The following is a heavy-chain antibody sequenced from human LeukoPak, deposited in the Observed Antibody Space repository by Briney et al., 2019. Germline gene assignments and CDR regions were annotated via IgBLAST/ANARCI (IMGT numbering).Heavy chain of an antibody. CDR1: GDSISHYY. CDR2: IYHTGST. CDR3: ARFISPESYFYFSYYYYMDV. V-gene: IGHV4-59*01. D-gene: IGHD3-10*01. Sequence: SETLSLTCTVSGDSISHYYWTWVRQPPGKGLEWIAYIYHTGSTNYNPSLQSRVIISLDKSKNQLSLKLRTVTAADTAVYYCARFISPESYFYFSYYYYMDVWGKGTTVTVSS. J-gene: IGHJ6*03.